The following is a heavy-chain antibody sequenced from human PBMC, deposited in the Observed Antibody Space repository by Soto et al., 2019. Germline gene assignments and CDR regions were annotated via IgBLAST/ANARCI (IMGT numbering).Heavy chain of an antibody. CDR1: GGSFSGYY. Sequence: QVQLQQWGAGLLKPSETLSLTCAVYGGSFSGYYWSWIRQPPGKGLEWIGENNHSGSTNHNPSLKSRVTISVDTSKHQCSLKLSSVTAAATAVYYCARGRRDRYHPSRYFDYWGQGTLVTVSS. V-gene: IGHV4-34*01. D-gene: IGHD1-26*01. CDR3: ARGRRDRYHPSRYFDY. CDR2: NNHSGST. J-gene: IGHJ4*02.